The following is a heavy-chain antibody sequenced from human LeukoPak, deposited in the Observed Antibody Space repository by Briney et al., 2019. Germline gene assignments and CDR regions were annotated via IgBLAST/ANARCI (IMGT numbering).Heavy chain of an antibody. CDR1: GFTVSSNY. V-gene: IGHV3-66*02. D-gene: IGHD5-24*01. CDR3: AAVGGYNPDYYYYLDV. CDR2: IYRGSTT. J-gene: IGHJ6*03. Sequence: GGSLRLSCAASGFTVSSNYMSWVRQAPGKGLEWVSVIYRGSTTYYTHSVKGRFTISRDNSKNTLYLQMNSLRPEDTAVYYCAAVGGYNPDYYYYLDVWGKGTTVTVSS.